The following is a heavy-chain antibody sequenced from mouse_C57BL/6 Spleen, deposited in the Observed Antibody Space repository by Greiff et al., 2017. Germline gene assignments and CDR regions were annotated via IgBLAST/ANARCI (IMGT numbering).Heavy chain of an antibody. D-gene: IGHD2-10*02. CDR2: ISGGGGNT. CDR3: ARYGNLYYFDY. CDR1: GFTFSSYT. J-gene: IGHJ2*01. Sequence: EVQRVESGGGLVKPGGSLKLSCAASGFTFSSYTMSWVRQTPEKRLEWVATISGGGGNTYYPDSVKGRFTISRDNAKNTLYLQMSSLRSEDTALYYCARYGNLYYFDYWGQGTTLTVSS. V-gene: IGHV5-9*01.